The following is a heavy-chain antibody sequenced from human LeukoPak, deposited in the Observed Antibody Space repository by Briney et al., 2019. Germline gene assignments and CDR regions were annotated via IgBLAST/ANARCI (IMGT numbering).Heavy chain of an antibody. Sequence: SETLSLTCTVSGGSVSSPAYFWSWNRQPPGKGLEWIATINYSGSIYYNPSLKSRVTISLDKSKNQFSLKLSSVTAADTAVYYCASGGDLTPFDYWGQGTLVTVSS. CDR3: ASGGDLTPFDY. J-gene: IGHJ4*02. CDR2: INYSGSI. D-gene: IGHD3-16*01. V-gene: IGHV4-39*07. CDR1: GGSVSSPAYF.